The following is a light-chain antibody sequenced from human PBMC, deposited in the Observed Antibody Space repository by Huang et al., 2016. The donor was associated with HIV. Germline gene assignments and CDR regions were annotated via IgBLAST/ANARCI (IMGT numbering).Light chain of an antibody. CDR3: QQSYSTLLFT. CDR1: QSIKKY. J-gene: IGKJ3*01. CDR2: GAS. Sequence: DIQMTQSPSSLSASVGVRVTITCRASQSIKKYLNWYQQKPGKAPKLLIYGASSLQSGVPSRFSGSGSGTDFTLTISSLQPEDSATYYCQQSYSTLLFTFGPGTKVDI. V-gene: IGKV1-39*01.